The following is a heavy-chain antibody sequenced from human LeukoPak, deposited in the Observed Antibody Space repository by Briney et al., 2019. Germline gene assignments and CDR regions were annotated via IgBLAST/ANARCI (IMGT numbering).Heavy chain of an antibody. CDR3: ARMSRDTFSGFEMPYCSGCPGAFDI. CDR1: GYSISSGHY. Sequence: SETLSLTCTVSGYSISSGHYWGWIRQPPGKGLEWIGSIYEGETTYYNPSLKTRLTISLDTSKNQFSLKLSSVTAADTAVYYCARMSRDTFSGFEMPYCSGCPGAFDIWGQGTMVTVSS. CDR2: IYEGETT. D-gene: IGHD2-15*01. J-gene: IGHJ3*02. V-gene: IGHV4-38-2*02.